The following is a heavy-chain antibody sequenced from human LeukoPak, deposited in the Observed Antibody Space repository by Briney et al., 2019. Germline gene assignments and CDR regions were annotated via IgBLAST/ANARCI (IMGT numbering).Heavy chain of an antibody. V-gene: IGHV3-48*01. Sequence: GGSLRLSCAASGFTFSSYSMNWVRQAPGKGLEWVSYISSSSSTIYYADSVKGRFTISRDNAKNSLYLQMNSLRAEDTAVFYCARDVYFDYWGQGTLVTVSS. J-gene: IGHJ4*02. CDR3: ARDVYFDY. CDR1: GFTFSSYS. CDR2: ISSSSSTI.